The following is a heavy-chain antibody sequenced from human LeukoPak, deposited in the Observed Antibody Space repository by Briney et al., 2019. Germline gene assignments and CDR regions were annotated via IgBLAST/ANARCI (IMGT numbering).Heavy chain of an antibody. J-gene: IGHJ4*02. Sequence: PSETLSLTCTVSGYSITSAYYWGWIRQPPGKGLEWIGSFFPKGSTYYNPSLKSRVTISVDTSKNQFSLTLSSVTAADTAVYYCARVARCTSCFDVDYWGQGTLVTVPS. CDR2: FFPKGST. V-gene: IGHV4-38-2*02. CDR3: ARVARCTSCFDVDY. CDR1: GYSITSAYY. D-gene: IGHD2-2*01.